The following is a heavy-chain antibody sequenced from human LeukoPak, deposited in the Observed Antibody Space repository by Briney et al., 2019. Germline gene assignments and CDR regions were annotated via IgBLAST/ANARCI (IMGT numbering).Heavy chain of an antibody. D-gene: IGHD2-8*01. CDR2: IYYSGST. CDR1: GGSISSSSYY. CDR3: ARGYCTNAVCSLGPTQA. V-gene: IGHV4-39*07. Sequence: ASETLSLTCTVSGGSISSSSYYWGWIRQPPGKGLEWIGSIYYSGSTYYNPSLKSRVTISVDTSKNQFSLKLSSVTAADTAVYYCARGYCTNAVCSLGPTQAWGQGTLVTVSS. J-gene: IGHJ4*02.